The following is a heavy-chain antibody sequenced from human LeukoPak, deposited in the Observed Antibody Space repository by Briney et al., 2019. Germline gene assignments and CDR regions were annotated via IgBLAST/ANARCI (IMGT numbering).Heavy chain of an antibody. CDR3: ARDAYSTYCSSTSCYDYYYYGMDV. J-gene: IGHJ6*02. D-gene: IGHD2-2*01. CDR2: IYTSGNN. V-gene: IGHV4-4*07. Sequence: PSETLSLTCTVSGGSISSYYWSWIRQPAGKGLEWIGRIYTSGNNNYNPSLKSRVTMSVDTSKNKFSLKLSSVTAADTAVYYCARDAYSTYCSSTSCYDYYYYGMDVWGQGTTVTVSS. CDR1: GGSISSYY.